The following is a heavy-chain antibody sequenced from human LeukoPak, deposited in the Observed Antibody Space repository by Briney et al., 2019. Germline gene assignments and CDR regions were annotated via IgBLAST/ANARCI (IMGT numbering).Heavy chain of an antibody. V-gene: IGHV4-30-2*01. Sequence: PSETLSLTCAVSGGSISSGGYSWSWIRQPPGKGLEWIGYIYHSGSTYYNPSLKSRVTISVDRSKNQFSLKLSSVTAADTAVYYCASSSDLYFYAFDIWGQGTMVTVSS. CDR2: IYHSGST. D-gene: IGHD3-22*01. CDR1: GGSISSGGYS. CDR3: ASSSDLYFYAFDI. J-gene: IGHJ3*02.